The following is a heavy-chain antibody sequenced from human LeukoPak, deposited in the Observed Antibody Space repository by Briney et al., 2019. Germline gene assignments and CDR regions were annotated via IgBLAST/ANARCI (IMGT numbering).Heavy chain of an antibody. CDR3: ARTTMVRGTYYMDV. J-gene: IGHJ6*03. V-gene: IGHV4-59*01. CDR1: GGSISSFY. CDR2: SSYSGNT. Sequence: SETLSLTCTVSGGSISSFYWSWIRQSPGKGLEWIGCSSYSGNTNYNPTLKSRVTISIDTSKNQFSLKLSSVTAADMAVYYCARTTMVRGTYYMDVWGKGTTVTISS. D-gene: IGHD3-10*01.